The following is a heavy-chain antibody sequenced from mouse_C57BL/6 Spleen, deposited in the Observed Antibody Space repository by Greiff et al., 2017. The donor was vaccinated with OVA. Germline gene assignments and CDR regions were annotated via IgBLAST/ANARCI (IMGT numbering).Heavy chain of an antibody. J-gene: IGHJ3*01. CDR2: ISDGGSYT. Sequence: EVKLVESGGGLVKPGGSLKLSCAASGFTFSSYAMSWVRQTPEKRLEWVATISDGGSYTYYPDNVKGRFTISRDNAKNNLYLQMSHLKSEDTAMYYCAREEAHYKSGFFAYWGQGTLVTVSA. V-gene: IGHV5-4*01. CDR3: AREEAHYKSGFFAY. D-gene: IGHD1-3*01. CDR1: GFTFSSYA.